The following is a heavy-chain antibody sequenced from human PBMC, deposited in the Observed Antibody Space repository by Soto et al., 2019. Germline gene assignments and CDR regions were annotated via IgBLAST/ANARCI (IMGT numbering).Heavy chain of an antibody. D-gene: IGHD1-26*01. J-gene: IGHJ3*02. Sequence: QMQLVQSGAEVKRPGSSMKVSCTASGGTFSTYPVNWVRQAPGQGLEWMGVILPMFGTANIAQKFQGRVTITADKSTSTVDMKLSSLRSEDTAVYYCAREGASIVGATGAFDIWGQGTMVSVSS. CDR1: GGTFSTYP. CDR2: ILPMFGTA. V-gene: IGHV1-69*06. CDR3: AREGASIVGATGAFDI.